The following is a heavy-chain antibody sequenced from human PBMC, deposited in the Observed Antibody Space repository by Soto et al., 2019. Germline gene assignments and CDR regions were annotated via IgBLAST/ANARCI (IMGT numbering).Heavy chain of an antibody. J-gene: IGHJ6*02. CDR3: ARSESDSSGYYYGMDV. D-gene: IGHD6-19*01. V-gene: IGHV3-30-3*01. Sequence: PGGSPRLSCAASGFTFSSYAMHWDRQAPGKGLEWVAVISYDGSNKYYADSVKGRFTISRDNSKNTLYLQMNSLRAEDTAVYYCARSESDSSGYYYGMDVWGQGTTVTVSS. CDR2: ISYDGSNK. CDR1: GFTFSSYA.